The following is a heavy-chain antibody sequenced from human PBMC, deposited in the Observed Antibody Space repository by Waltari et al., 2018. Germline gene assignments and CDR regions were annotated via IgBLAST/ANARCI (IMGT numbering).Heavy chain of an antibody. J-gene: IGHJ4*02. V-gene: IGHV3-7*01. Sequence: EVQLVESGGGLVQPGGSLRLSCGASGLTFSRYWMSWVRQIPGKGLEWVANINYDGSQKYYVDSVKGRFTIFRDNAKNSVYLQMNSLRVEDTAVYYCAKSRGFEYWGQGTLITVSS. CDR1: GLTFSRYW. CDR2: INYDGSQK. CDR3: AKSRGFEY. D-gene: IGHD2-2*01.